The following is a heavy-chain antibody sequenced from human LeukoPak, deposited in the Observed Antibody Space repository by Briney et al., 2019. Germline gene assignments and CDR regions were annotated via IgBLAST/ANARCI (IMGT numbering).Heavy chain of an antibody. Sequence: SETLSLTCTVSGGSISSSSYYWGWIRQPPGKGLEWIGSIYYSGSTYYNPSLKSRVTISVDTSKNRFSLKLSSVTAADTAVYYCTGVDYALFDYWGQGTLVTVSS. CDR1: GGSISSSSYY. CDR2: IYYSGST. J-gene: IGHJ4*02. D-gene: IGHD4-17*01. V-gene: IGHV4-39*01. CDR3: TGVDYALFDY.